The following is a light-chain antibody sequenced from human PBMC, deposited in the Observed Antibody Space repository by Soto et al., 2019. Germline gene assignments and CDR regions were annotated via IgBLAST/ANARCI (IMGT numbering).Light chain of an antibody. V-gene: IGKV3-20*01. J-gene: IGKJ1*01. CDR3: QQYGSSPTWT. CDR1: QSVSSH. CDR2: GAS. Sequence: EIVLTHSPCTLSLXXGKRATLSGSSSQSVSSHLAWYQQRPGQAPRLLIYGASSRATGIPDRFSGSGSGTDFTLTISRLEPEDSAVYYCQQYGSSPTWTLGQGTKVDIK.